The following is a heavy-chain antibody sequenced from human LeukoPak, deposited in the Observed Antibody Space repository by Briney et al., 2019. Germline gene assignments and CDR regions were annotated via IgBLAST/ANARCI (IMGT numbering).Heavy chain of an antibody. Sequence: GGSLRLSCAASGFTVSSNYMSWVRQAPGKGLEWVSVIYSGGSTYYADSVKGRFTISRDNSKNTLYLQMNSLRAEDTAVYYCARVAYYLTYYHYYGMDVWGQGTTVTVSS. V-gene: IGHV3-66*01. CDR3: ARVAYYLTYYHYYGMDV. CDR1: GFTVSSNY. J-gene: IGHJ6*02. CDR2: IYSGGST. D-gene: IGHD2/OR15-2a*01.